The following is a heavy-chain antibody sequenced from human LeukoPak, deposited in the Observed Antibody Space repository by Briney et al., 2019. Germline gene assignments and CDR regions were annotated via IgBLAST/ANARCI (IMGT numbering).Heavy chain of an antibody. Sequence: GGSLRLSCAASGFTFSEFTMNWVRQAPGKGLEWVSYVSSGSATISYADSVKGRFTMSRDNAKNSLFLQMNTLIDEDTAVYFCARDLRYAFDYWGQGTLVTFSS. CDR1: GFTFSEFT. D-gene: IGHD5-12*01. V-gene: IGHV3-48*02. CDR2: VSSGSATI. CDR3: ARDLRYAFDY. J-gene: IGHJ4*02.